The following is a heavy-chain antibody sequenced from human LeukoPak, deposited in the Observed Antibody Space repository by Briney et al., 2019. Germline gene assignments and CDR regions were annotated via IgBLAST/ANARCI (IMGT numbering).Heavy chain of an antibody. V-gene: IGHV1-8*03. J-gene: IGHJ4*02. CDR3: ARGGGHIVVVPAAIPRRDWDY. D-gene: IGHD2-2*02. CDR2: MNPNSGKT. CDR1: GYTFTSYD. Sequence: GASVKVSCKASGYTFTSYDINWVRQATGQGLEWMGRMNPNSGKTGYAQKFQGRVTITRNTSISTAYMELSSLRSEDTAVYYCARGGGHIVVVPAAIPRRDWDYWGQGTLVTVSS.